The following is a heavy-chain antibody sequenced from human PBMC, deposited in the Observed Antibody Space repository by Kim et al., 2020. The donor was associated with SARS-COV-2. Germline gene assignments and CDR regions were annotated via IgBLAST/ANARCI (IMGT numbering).Heavy chain of an antibody. J-gene: IGHJ4*02. CDR3: AREGEVYDYVWGSYRPFDY. CDR1: GGTFSSYA. V-gene: IGHV1-69*13. CDR2: IIPIFGTA. Sequence: SVKVSCKASGGTFSSYAISWVRQAPGQGLEWMGGIIPIFGTANYAQKFQGRVTITADESTSTAYMELSSLRSEDTAVYYCAREGEVYDYVWGSYRPFDYWGQGTLVTVSS. D-gene: IGHD3-16*02.